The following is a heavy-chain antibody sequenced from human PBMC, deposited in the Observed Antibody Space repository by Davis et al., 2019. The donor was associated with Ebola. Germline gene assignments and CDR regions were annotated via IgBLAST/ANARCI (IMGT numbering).Heavy chain of an antibody. CDR3: ARGPSMVPGLIID. Sequence: ASVKVSCKASGYIFTSYAMHWVRQAPGQRLEWMGWINAGNGNTKYSQKFQGRVTITSDTSASTAYMELSSLRSKDTAVYYCARGPSMVPGLIIDWGQGTLVTVSS. V-gene: IGHV1-3*01. D-gene: IGHD3-10*01. CDR2: INAGNGNT. CDR1: GYIFTSYA. J-gene: IGHJ4*02.